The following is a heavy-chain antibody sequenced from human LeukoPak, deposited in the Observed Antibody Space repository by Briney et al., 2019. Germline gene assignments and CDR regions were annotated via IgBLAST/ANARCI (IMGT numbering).Heavy chain of an antibody. CDR1: GFTFSSYA. CDR3: ARDQTVGDIFFDY. Sequence: GGSLRLSCAASGFTFSSYAMRWVRQAPGKGLEWVANIRKDGVTKYYVDSVTGRFTISRDNDKNSLYLQMNSLRAEDTAVYYCARDQTVGDIFFDYWGQGTLVTVSS. J-gene: IGHJ4*02. V-gene: IGHV3-7*01. CDR2: IRKDGVTK. D-gene: IGHD3-9*01.